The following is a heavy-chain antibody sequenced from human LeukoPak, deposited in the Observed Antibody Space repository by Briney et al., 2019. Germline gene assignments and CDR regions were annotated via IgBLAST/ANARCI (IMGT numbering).Heavy chain of an antibody. CDR1: GFTFTSYG. D-gene: IGHD3-10*01. J-gene: IGHJ4*02. CDR3: ARDLSPVVRASPMGY. CDR2: ITYDVYYK. V-gene: IGHV3-30*03. Sequence: GGSLRLSCAASGFTFTSYGMHLVRQAPGKGLEWVALITYDVYYKYCSDSVKGRFTISSDTSKNTLYLQMNSLRAEDTAVYYCARDLSPVVRASPMGYWGQGTPVT.